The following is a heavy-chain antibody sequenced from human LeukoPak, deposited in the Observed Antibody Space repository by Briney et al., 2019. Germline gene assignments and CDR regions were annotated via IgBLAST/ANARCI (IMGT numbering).Heavy chain of an antibody. V-gene: IGHV3-30*03. D-gene: IGHD3-9*01. CDR3: ARDPLDISRWANAFDI. Sequence: GVSLRLSCAASGFTFSSYGMHWVRQAPGKGLEWVAVISYDGSNKYYADSVKGRFTISRDNSKSTLYLQMNGLRVDDTAMYYCARDPLDISRWANAFDIWGQGTMVTVSS. J-gene: IGHJ3*02. CDR2: ISYDGSNK. CDR1: GFTFSSYG.